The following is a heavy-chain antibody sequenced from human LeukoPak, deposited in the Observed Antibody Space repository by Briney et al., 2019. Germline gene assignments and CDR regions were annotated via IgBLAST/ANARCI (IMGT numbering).Heavy chain of an antibody. CDR3: AREKYRSGFDY. CDR1: GYTFTNFG. J-gene: IGHJ4*02. D-gene: IGHD5-12*01. V-gene: IGHV1-18*01. Sequence: ASVKVSCKASGYTFTNFGISWVHQAPGQGLEWMGWISGYNGDSYYVQKFQGRVTMTTDTSTTTAYMELTSLRSDDTAVYYCAREKYRSGFDYWGQGTPVTVSS. CDR2: ISGYNGDS.